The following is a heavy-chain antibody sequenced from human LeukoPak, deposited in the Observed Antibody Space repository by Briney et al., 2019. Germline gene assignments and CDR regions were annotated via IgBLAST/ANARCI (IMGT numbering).Heavy chain of an antibody. J-gene: IGHJ5*02. CDR3: ARAGPKYSSSSNWFDP. Sequence: SVKVSCKASGGTFSSYAISWVRQAPGQGLEWMGGIIPIFGTANYAQKFQGRVTITADKSTSTAYMELSSLRSEDTAVYYCARAGPKYSSSSNWFDPWGQGTLVTVSS. CDR2: IIPIFGTA. D-gene: IGHD6-6*01. CDR1: GGTFSSYA. V-gene: IGHV1-69*06.